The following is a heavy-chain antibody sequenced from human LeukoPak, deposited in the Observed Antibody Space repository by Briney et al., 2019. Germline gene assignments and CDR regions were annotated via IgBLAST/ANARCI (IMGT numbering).Heavy chain of an antibody. CDR1: GFTFSSYG. CDR3: AKDNWLPSSPAVAGLGD. J-gene: IGHJ4*02. D-gene: IGHD6-19*01. V-gene: IGHV3-30*02. CDR2: IRRDGSDR. Sequence: GGSLRLSCAASGFTFSSYGMHWVRQAPGKGLEWVAFIRRDGSDRFHADSVKGRFTISRDNSRNTLYLQMNSLTVEDTAVYYCAKDNWLPSSPAVAGLGDWNQGTLVTVSS.